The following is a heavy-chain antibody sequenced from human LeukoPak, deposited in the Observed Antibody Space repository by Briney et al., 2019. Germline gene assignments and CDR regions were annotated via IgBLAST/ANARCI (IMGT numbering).Heavy chain of an antibody. V-gene: IGHV3-21*01. CDR3: ARGACSGGSCYPIGYGMDV. D-gene: IGHD2-15*01. CDR2: ISSSSSYI. Sequence: GGSLRLSCAASGFTFSSYSMNWVRQAPGKGLEWVSSISSSSSYIYYADSVKGRFTTSRDNAKNSLYLQMNSLRAEDTAVYYRARGACSGGSCYPIGYGMDVWGQGTTVTVSS. J-gene: IGHJ6*02. CDR1: GFTFSSYS.